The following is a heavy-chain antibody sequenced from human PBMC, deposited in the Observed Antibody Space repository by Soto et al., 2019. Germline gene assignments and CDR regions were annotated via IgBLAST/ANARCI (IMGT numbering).Heavy chain of an antibody. V-gene: IGHV3-30*04. CDR3: AKDLIMITFGGVIHFDY. D-gene: IGHD3-16*01. J-gene: IGHJ4*02. Sequence: QVQLVESGGGVVQPGRSLRLSCAASGFTFSSYAMHWVRQAPGKGLEWVAVISYDGSNKYYADSVKGRFTISRDNSKNTLYLQMNSLRAEDTAVYYCAKDLIMITFGGVIHFDYWGQGTLVTVSS. CDR1: GFTFSSYA. CDR2: ISYDGSNK.